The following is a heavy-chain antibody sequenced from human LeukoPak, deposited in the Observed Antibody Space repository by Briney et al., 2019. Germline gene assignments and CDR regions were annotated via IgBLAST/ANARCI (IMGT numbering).Heavy chain of an antibody. CDR3: ATDRGLWFGELSFDY. D-gene: IGHD3-10*01. V-gene: IGHV1-69*04. CDR1: GGTFSSYA. Sequence: AASVKVSCKASGGTFSSYAISWVRQAPGQGLEWMGRIIPILGIANYAQKFQGRVTITADKSTSTAYMELSSLRSEDTAVYYCATDRGLWFGELSFDYWGQGTLVTVSS. J-gene: IGHJ4*02. CDR2: IIPILGIA.